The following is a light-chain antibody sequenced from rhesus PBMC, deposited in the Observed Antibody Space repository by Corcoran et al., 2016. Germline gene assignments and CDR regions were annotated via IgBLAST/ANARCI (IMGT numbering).Light chain of an antibody. J-gene: IGKJ1*01. Sequence: DIVMTQTPLSLPVTPGEPASISCRSSQSLLDSEDGNTYLDWDLQKPGQSPQFLIYEVSTRASGVPDRFKGSGLDTDLTLKISRVEAEDVGVYYCMQDIEFPPTFDQGPKVEIK. CDR1: QSLLDSEDGNTY. V-gene: IGKV2-104*02. CDR3: MQDIEFPPT. CDR2: EVS.